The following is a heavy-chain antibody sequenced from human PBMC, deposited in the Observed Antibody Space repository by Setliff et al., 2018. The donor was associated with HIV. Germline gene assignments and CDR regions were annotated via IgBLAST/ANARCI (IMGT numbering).Heavy chain of an antibody. D-gene: IGHD5-18*01. Sequence: LSLTCTVSGDSTSTYYWNWIRQPPGKGLEWIAEINHSGSTNYNPSLKSRATISVDTSQNQLSLKLSSVTAADTAMYYCARYDGYKVSFDNWGPGTLVTVSS. V-gene: IGHV4-34*01. CDR3: ARYDGYKVSFDN. CDR2: INHSGST. J-gene: IGHJ4*02. CDR1: GDSTSTYY.